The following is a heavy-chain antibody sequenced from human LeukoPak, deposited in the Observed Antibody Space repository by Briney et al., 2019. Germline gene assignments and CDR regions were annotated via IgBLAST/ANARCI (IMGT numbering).Heavy chain of an antibody. CDR3: VKRTVNYPFDF. D-gene: IGHD1-7*01. J-gene: IGHJ4*02. CDR1: GFTLSSFA. V-gene: IGHV3-23*01. CDR2: ISGSGGST. Sequence: GGSLRLSCAASGFTLSSFAMNWVRQAPGKGLEWVSAISGSGGSTFYADSVKGQFTISRDNSENTLYLQMNSLRAEDTAVYYCVKRTVNYPFDFWGQGTLLTVSS.